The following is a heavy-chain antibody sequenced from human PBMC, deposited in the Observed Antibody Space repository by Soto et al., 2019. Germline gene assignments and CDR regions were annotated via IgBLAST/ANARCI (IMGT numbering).Heavy chain of an antibody. CDR1: GESISSSSYY. CDR2: IYYSGRT. Sequence: SETLSLTCIVSGESISSSSYYWGWIRQPPGKGLEWIGSIYYSGRTYYNPSFKSRVSISIDTSKNQFSLKLSSVTATDTAVYYCARQRTTVVTQAYFDHWGQGALVTVSA. D-gene: IGHD2-21*02. V-gene: IGHV4-39*01. CDR3: ARQRTTVVTQAYFDH. J-gene: IGHJ4*02.